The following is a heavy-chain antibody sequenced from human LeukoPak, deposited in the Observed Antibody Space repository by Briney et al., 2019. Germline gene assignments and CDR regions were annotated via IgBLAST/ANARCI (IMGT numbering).Heavy chain of an antibody. Sequence: GASVTVSCKASGYTFTSYDINWVRQATGQGLEWMGWMNPNSGNTGYAQKFQGRVTMTRNTSISTAYMELSSLRSEDTAVYYCARGVSGSYYYYYMDVWGKGTTVTVSS. CDR1: GYTFTSYD. CDR2: MNPNSGNT. D-gene: IGHD1-26*01. V-gene: IGHV1-8*01. J-gene: IGHJ6*03. CDR3: ARGVSGSYYYYYMDV.